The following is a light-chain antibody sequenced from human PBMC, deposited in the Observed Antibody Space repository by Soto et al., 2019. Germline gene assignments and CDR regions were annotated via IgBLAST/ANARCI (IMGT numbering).Light chain of an antibody. CDR1: SRDVGAYDY. Sequence: QSVLTQPASVSGSPGQSITISCTGTSRDVGAYDYVSWYLQYPDKAPQLLIYYVDHRPSGVSSRFSGSKSGNTASLTISGLQAEDEGDYYCSSYTSISTRVFGTGTKVTVL. CDR2: YVD. CDR3: SSYTSISTRV. V-gene: IGLV2-14*03. J-gene: IGLJ1*01.